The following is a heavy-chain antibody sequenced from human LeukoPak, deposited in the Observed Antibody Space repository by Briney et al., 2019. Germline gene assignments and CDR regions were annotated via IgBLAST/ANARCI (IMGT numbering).Heavy chain of an antibody. CDR2: IKEDGSEK. CDR3: ARGSPLDY. V-gene: IGHV3-7*04. CDR1: GXTFSSYW. J-gene: IGHJ4*02. Sequence: GGSLRLSCAASGXTFSSYWMTWVRQAPGKGLEWVANIKEDGSEKNYVDSVKGRFTISRDNAQNSLYLQMNSLRAEETAVYYCARGSPLDYWGPGTLVTVSS. D-gene: IGHD6-13*01.